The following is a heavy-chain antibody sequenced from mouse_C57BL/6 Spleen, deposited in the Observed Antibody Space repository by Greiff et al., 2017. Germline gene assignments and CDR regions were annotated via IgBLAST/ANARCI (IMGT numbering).Heavy chain of an antibody. Sequence: QVQLQQPGAELVKPGASVKLSCKASGYTFSSYWMHWVKQRPGQGLEWIGMIHPNSGSTNYNEKFKSKATLTVDKSSSTAYMQLSSLTSEDSAVYYCARLDSGYFDYWGQGTTLTVSS. CDR3: ARLDSGYFDY. V-gene: IGHV1-64*01. CDR1: GYTFSSYW. D-gene: IGHD4-1*01. J-gene: IGHJ2*01. CDR2: IHPNSGST.